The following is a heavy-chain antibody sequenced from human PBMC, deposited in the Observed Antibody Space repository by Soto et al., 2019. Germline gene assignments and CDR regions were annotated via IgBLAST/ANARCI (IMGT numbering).Heavy chain of an antibody. CDR3: VQGCGGDCSWGGMEV. Sequence: EVQLLESGGGLVQPGGSLRLSCAASGFTFSSYAMSWVRQAPGKGLEWVSAISGSGGSTYYADSVKGRFTISRDNSKNTLYLQMNSLRAEVTAVYYCVQGCGGDCSWGGMEVCGQGTTVTVSS. CDR2: ISGSGGST. CDR1: GFTFSSYA. V-gene: IGHV3-23*01. D-gene: IGHD2-21*02. J-gene: IGHJ6*02.